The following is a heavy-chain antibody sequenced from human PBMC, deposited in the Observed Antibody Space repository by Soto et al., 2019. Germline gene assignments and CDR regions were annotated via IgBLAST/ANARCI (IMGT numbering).Heavy chain of an antibody. CDR2: FFYGGTS. CDR1: GGSTSSYY. CDR3: ARISAYSSGWYTYYFDY. D-gene: IGHD6-13*01. J-gene: IGHJ4*01. Sequence: QVQLQESGPGLVKPSETLSFTCTVSGGSTSSYYWGWIRQPPGKALEWIGYFFYGGTSNYNPSLRSRDTISGDTAENQLSLRLTSVTAADTAVYYCARISAYSSGWYTYYFDYWGHGILVTVSS. V-gene: IGHV4-59*01.